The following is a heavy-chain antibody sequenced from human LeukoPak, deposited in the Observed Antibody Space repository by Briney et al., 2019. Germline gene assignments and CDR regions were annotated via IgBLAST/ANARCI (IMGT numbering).Heavy chain of an antibody. CDR3: ATTPSYYYDAFDI. CDR2: IYYSGST. D-gene: IGHD3-10*01. J-gene: IGHJ3*02. V-gene: IGHV4-30-4*02. Sequence: PSETLSLTCTVSGGSISSGDYYWSWIRQPPGKGLEWIGYIYYSGSTYYNPSLKSRVTISVDTSKNQFSLKLSSVTAADTAVYYCATTPSYYYDAFDIWGQGTMVTVSS. CDR1: GGSISSGDYY.